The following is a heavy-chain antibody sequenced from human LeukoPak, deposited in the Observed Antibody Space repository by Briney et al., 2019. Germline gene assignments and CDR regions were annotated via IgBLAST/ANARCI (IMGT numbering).Heavy chain of an antibody. Sequence: ASVKVPCKASGYTFTSYGISWVRQAPGQGLEWMGWISAYNGNTNYAQKLQGRVTMTTDTSTSTAYMELRSLRSDDTAVYYCARDLSDYVWGSYRYNYYFDYWGQGTLVTVSS. D-gene: IGHD3-16*02. CDR3: ARDLSDYVWGSYRYNYYFDY. CDR1: GYTFTSYG. J-gene: IGHJ4*02. CDR2: ISAYNGNT. V-gene: IGHV1-18*01.